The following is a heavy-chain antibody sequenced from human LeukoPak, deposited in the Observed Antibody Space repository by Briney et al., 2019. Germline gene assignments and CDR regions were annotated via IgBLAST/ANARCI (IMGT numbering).Heavy chain of an antibody. CDR3: ARRGSYDTFDI. CDR1: GGSISSSSHY. Sequence: PSETLSLTCIVSGGSISSSSHYWAWIRQPPGKGLEWIGNIYCSGSTYYNPSLKSRVTISVDTSKNQFSLKLTSVTAADTAVFYCARRGSYDTFDIWGHGTMVTVSS. D-gene: IGHD1-26*01. V-gene: IGHV4-39*01. J-gene: IGHJ3*02. CDR2: IYCSGST.